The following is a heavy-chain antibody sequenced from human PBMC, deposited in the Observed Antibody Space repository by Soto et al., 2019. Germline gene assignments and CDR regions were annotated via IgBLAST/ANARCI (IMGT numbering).Heavy chain of an antibody. V-gene: IGHV4-61*01. D-gene: IGHD3-16*01. J-gene: IGHJ4*02. Sequence: QVQLQESGPGLVKPSETLSLTCTVSGGSVSSGSYYWSWIRQPPGKGLEWIGYIYYSGSTNYNPSLKSRVTISVHTSKNQLSLTLSSVTAADTAVYYCARSSWGGVSTIDYWGQGTLVTVSS. CDR2: IYYSGST. CDR3: ARSSWGGVSTIDY. CDR1: GGSVSSGSYY.